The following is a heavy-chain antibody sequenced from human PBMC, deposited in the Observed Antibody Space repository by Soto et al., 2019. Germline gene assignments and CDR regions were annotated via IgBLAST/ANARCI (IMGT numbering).Heavy chain of an antibody. CDR3: SRGGGGGLFAL. V-gene: IGHV3-11*06. D-gene: IGHD2-21*01. J-gene: IGHJ4*02. CDR1: GFTFSDYY. CDR2: ISPKGTYR. Sequence: QVQLVESGGGLVKPGGSLRLSCATSGFTFSDYYMSWIRQAPGKGLEFVSYISPKGTYRTYADSVKGRFTISRDNAKNSLYLQVNSLRADDTAVYYCSRGGGGGLFALWGQVTFVTVSS.